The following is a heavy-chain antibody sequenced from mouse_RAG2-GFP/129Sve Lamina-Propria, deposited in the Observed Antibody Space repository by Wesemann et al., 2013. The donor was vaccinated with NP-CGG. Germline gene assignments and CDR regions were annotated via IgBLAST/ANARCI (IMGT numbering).Heavy chain of an antibody. CDR1: GYAFTNYL. Sequence: QVQLQQSGAELVRPGTSVKVSCKASGYAFTNYLIEWVKQRPGQGLEWIGVINPGSGGTNYNEKFKGKATLTADKSSSTAYMQLSSLTSEDSAVYFCARWGGNYGDAMDYWGQGTSVTVSS. J-gene: IGHJ4*01. V-gene: IGHV1-54*01. CDR3: ARWGGNYGDAMDY. D-gene: IGHD2-1*01. CDR2: INPGSGGT.